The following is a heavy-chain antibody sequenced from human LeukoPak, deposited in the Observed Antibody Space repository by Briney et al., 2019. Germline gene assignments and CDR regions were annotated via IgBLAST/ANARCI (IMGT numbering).Heavy chain of an antibody. V-gene: IGHV3-30*01. CDR1: GFTFSHYA. CDR3: ARARNGTLKY. CDR2: ISYDGNHK. D-gene: IGHD1-7*01. J-gene: IGHJ4*02. Sequence: GGSLRLSCAASGFTFSHYAMHWVRQAPGKGLEWVAVISYDGNHKYYADSVKGRFTISRDNSKNTLYVQMNSLRAEDTAVYYCARARNGTLKYWGQGTLVPVCS.